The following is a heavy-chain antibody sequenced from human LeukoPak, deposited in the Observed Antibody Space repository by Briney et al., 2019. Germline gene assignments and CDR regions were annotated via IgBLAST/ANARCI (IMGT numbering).Heavy chain of an antibody. CDR2: IWYDGSNK. J-gene: IGHJ4*02. CDR1: GFTFSTYG. CDR3: ARDLNGSGSF. Sequence: SGGSLRLSCAASGFTFSTYGMHWVRQAPGEGLEWVAVIWYDGSNKYYADSVKGRFTISRDNSKNTLYLQMNSLRAEDTAVYYCARDLNGSGSFWGQGTLVTVSS. D-gene: IGHD3-10*01. V-gene: IGHV3-33*01.